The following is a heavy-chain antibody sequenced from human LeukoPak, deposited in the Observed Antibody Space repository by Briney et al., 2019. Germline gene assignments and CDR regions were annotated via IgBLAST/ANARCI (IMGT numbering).Heavy chain of an antibody. CDR1: GFTFSSYE. D-gene: IGHD5-12*01. CDR3: ARWRPSDY. J-gene: IGHJ4*02. CDR2: ISSSGNAI. Sequence: RGGSLRLSCAASGFTFSSYEMNWVRQAPGKGLEWVSYISSSGNAIYYADSVKGRFTISRDNAKNSLYLQMNSLRAEDTAVYYCARWRPSDYWGQGTLVTVSS. V-gene: IGHV3-48*03.